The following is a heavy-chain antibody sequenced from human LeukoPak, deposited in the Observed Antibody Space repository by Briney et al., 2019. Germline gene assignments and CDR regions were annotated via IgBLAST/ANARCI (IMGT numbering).Heavy chain of an antibody. CDR1: GFAFNTYA. CDR3: ATVYFHSDSYPDF. J-gene: IGHJ4*02. V-gene: IGHV3-33*01. D-gene: IGHD3-10*01. CDR2: IWHDGSHK. Sequence: PGGSLRLSCAASGFAFNTYAMHWVRQAPGQGLEWVALIWHDGSHKFYSNSVRGQFTISRDNSKNTVSLQMNNLRPEDTAVYYWATVYFHSDSYPDFWGQGTLVTVSS.